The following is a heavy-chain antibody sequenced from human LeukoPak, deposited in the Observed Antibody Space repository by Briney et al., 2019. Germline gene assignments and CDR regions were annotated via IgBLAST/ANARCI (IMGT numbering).Heavy chain of an antibody. Sequence: ASVKVSCKASGYTFTSYYMHWVRQAPGQGLEWMGIINPSGGSTSYAQKFQGRVTMTRDTSTSTVYMELSSLRSEDTAAYYCATVSYGGHDAFDIWGQGTMVTVSS. CDR3: ATVSYGGHDAFDI. D-gene: IGHD4-23*01. CDR1: GYTFTSYY. J-gene: IGHJ3*02. V-gene: IGHV1-46*01. CDR2: INPSGGST.